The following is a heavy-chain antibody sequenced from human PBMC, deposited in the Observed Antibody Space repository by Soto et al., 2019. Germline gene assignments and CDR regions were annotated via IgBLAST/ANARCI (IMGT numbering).Heavy chain of an antibody. D-gene: IGHD2-2*01. J-gene: IGHJ4*02. V-gene: IGHV1-69*01. CDR1: GGTFSSYA. CDR2: IIPIFGTA. CDR3: ASSRYCSRTSCYARSTHYFAY. Sequence: QVQLVQSGAEVKKPGSSVKVSCKASGGTFSSYAISWVRQAPGQGLEWVGWIIPIFGTANYAQKFQGRVTITADESTSTACMELSSLRSEDTAVYYCASSRYCSRTSCYARSTHYFAYWGQGTLVTVSS.